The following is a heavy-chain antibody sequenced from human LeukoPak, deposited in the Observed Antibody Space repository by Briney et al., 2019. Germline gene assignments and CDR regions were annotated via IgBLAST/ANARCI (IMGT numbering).Heavy chain of an antibody. CDR2: MSPNSGDT. CDR1: GYTFTSYD. CDR3: ARDCLRWLQLKDY. Sequence: ASVKVSCKASGYTFTSYDFNWVRQATGQRPEWMGWMSPNSGDTGYAQKFQDRVTMTRNTSISTAYMELSSLRSDDTAVYYCARDCLRWLQLKDYWGQGTLVTVSS. J-gene: IGHJ4*02. D-gene: IGHD5-24*01. V-gene: IGHV1-8*01.